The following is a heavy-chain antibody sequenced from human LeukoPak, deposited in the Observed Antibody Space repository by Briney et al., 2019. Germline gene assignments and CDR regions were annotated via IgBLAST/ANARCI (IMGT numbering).Heavy chain of an antibody. D-gene: IGHD6-19*01. CDR3: ATTGYSSGWYRPVDY. CDR1: GYTLTELS. J-gene: IGHJ4*02. Sequence: ASVKVSCKVSGYTLTELSMHWVRQAPGKGLEWMGGFDPEDGETIYAQKFQGRVTMTEDTSTDTAYMELSSLRSEDTAVYYCATTGYSSGWYRPVDYWRQGTLVTVSS. V-gene: IGHV1-24*01. CDR2: FDPEDGET.